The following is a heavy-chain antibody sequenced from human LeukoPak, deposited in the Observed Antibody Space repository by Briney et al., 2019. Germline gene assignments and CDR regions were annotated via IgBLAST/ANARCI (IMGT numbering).Heavy chain of an antibody. CDR1: GYTFTRYA. D-gene: IGHD6-19*01. V-gene: IGHV1-3*01. J-gene: IGHJ4*02. Sequence: ASVKVSCKASGYTFTRYAMHWVRQAPGLRLEWMGWINAGNGNTKYSQKFQGRVTITRDTSASTAYMELSSLRSEDTAVYYCARDHRKWLVDYWGQGTLVTVSS. CDR2: INAGNGNT. CDR3: ARDHRKWLVDY.